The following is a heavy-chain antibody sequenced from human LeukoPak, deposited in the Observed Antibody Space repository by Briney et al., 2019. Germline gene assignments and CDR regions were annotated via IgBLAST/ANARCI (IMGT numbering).Heavy chain of an antibody. CDR1: GFTFSRYW. V-gene: IGHV3-7*01. CDR3: TRGMLRQPPDY. D-gene: IGHD3-10*02. Sequence: GGSLRLSCTASGFTFSRYWMTWVRQGPGNGLGWVANIRQGGSVKYYVDSMKGRFTITRDNAKNSLFLQMNSLRVEDTAIYYCTRGMLRQPPDYWGQGMLVTVSS. J-gene: IGHJ4*02. CDR2: IRQGGSVK.